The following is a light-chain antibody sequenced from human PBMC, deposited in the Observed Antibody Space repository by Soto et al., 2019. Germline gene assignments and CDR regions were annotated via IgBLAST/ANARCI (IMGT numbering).Light chain of an antibody. CDR3: QTWGTGIHV. CDR2: LNSDGSH. V-gene: IGLV4-69*01. CDR1: SGHSSYA. Sequence: QAVVTQSPSASASLGASVKLTCTLSSGHSSYAIAWHQQQPEKGPRYLMKLNSDGSHSKGDGIPDRFSGSSSGAERYLIIASLQSEEEADYYCQTWGTGIHVFGTGTKLTVL. J-gene: IGLJ1*01.